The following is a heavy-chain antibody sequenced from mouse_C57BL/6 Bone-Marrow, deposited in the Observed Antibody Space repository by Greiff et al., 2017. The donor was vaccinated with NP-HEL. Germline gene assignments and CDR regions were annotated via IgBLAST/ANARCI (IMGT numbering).Heavy chain of an antibody. J-gene: IGHJ1*03. D-gene: IGHD3-2*02. CDR1: GYTFTDYY. Sequence: EVQLQQSGPELVKPGASVKISCKASGYTFTDYYMNWVKQSHGKSLEWIGDINPNNGGTSYNQKFKGKATLTVDKSSSTAYMELRSLTSEDSAVYYCARHPLRYWYFDVWGTGTTVTVSS. V-gene: IGHV1-26*01. CDR2: INPNNGGT. CDR3: ARHPLRYWYFDV.